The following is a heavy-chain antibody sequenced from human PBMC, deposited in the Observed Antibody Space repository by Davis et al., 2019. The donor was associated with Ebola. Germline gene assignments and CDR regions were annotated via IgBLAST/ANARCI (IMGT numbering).Heavy chain of an antibody. Sequence: PGGSLRLSCVASGFTFSNYAMTWVRQPPEKGLEWVSTISGSGGDTYYADSVKGRFTISRDNAKNSLYLQMNSLRDEDTAVYYCARDHYDYIWGSYFEAFDIWGQGTMVTVSS. CDR1: GFTFSNYA. V-gene: IGHV3-23*01. J-gene: IGHJ3*02. CDR3: ARDHYDYIWGSYFEAFDI. D-gene: IGHD3-16*01. CDR2: ISGSGGDT.